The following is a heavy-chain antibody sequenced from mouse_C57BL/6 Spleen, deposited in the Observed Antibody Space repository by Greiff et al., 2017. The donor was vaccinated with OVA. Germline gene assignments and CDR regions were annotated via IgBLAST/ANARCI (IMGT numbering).Heavy chain of an antibody. J-gene: IGHJ2*01. CDR2: INPSNGDT. D-gene: IGHD1-1*01. V-gene: IGHV1-53*01. CDR3: ARRATVAYYFDY. CDR1: GYTFTSYW. Sequence: QVQLQQPGTELVKPGASVKLSCKASGYTFTSYWMHWVKQRPGQGLEWIGNINPSNGDTNYNQKFKSKATLTVDKSSSTAYMQLSSLTYEDSAVYYCARRATVAYYFDYWGQGTTLTVSA.